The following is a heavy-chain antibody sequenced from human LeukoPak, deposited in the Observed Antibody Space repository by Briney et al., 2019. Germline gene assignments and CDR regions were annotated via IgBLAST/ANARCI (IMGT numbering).Heavy chain of an antibody. CDR1: GFTFSDYL. Sequence: GGSLRLSCGASGFTFSDYLMDWVRQTPGKGLEWVARIRVKASSYTTEYAASVEGRFIISRDDSKSSLYLQMNSLKSGDTAVYYCAAGARGSAPFDYWGQGTPVTVSS. V-gene: IGHV3-72*01. D-gene: IGHD6-19*01. CDR3: AAGARGSAPFDY. CDR2: IRVKASSYTT. J-gene: IGHJ4*02.